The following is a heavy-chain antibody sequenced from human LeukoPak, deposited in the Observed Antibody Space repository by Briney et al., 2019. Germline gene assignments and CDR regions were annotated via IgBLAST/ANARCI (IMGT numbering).Heavy chain of an antibody. CDR1: GGSSSGYY. D-gene: IGHD6-13*01. CDR3: ASDSSSSGRGN. CDR2: INHSGST. J-gene: IGHJ4*02. V-gene: IGHV4-34*01. Sequence: SETLSLTCAVDGGSSSGYYWSWIRQPPAKGLEWIGEINHSGSTNYNPPLKSRVTISVDTSKNQFSLKLSSVTAADTAVYYCASDSSSSGRGNWGQGTLVTVSS.